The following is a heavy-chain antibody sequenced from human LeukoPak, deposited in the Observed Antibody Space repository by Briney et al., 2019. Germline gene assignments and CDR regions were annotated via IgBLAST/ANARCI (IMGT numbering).Heavy chain of an antibody. J-gene: IGHJ3*02. D-gene: IGHD5-12*01. Sequence: GASVKVSCKASGFTFTSSAMQWVRQARGQRLEWIGWIVVGSGNTNYAQKFQERVTITRDMSTSTAYMGLSSLRSEDTAVYYCAAGTPNIVAHDAFDIWGQGTMVTVSS. V-gene: IGHV1-58*02. CDR2: IVVGSGNT. CDR3: AAGTPNIVAHDAFDI. CDR1: GFTFTSSA.